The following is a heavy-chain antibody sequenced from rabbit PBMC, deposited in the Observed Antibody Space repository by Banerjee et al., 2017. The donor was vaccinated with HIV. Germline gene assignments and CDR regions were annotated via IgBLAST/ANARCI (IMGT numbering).Heavy chain of an antibody. J-gene: IGHJ4*01. CDR2: IYADSSGNT. Sequence: QEQLEESGGDLVKPEGSLTLTCTASGFSFSNKYVMCWVRQAPGKGLEWIACIYADSSGNTYYASWAKGRSTISRTSSTTVALQMTSLTAADMATYFCARDLAGVIGWNFDLWGPGTLVTVS. V-gene: IGHV1S45*01. CDR1: GFSFSNKYV. D-gene: IGHD4-1*01. CDR3: ARDLAGVIGWNFDL.